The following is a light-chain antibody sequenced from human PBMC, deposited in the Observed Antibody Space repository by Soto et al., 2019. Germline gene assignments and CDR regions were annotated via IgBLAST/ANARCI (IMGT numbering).Light chain of an antibody. J-gene: IGLJ1*01. CDR3: SSYTSSSGFV. CDR1: SSVVGGYNR. CDR2: DVS. Sequence: SGLNQPASATGTAGQSITLSCTGKSSVVGGYNRASWYQQHPGKAPRLMIYDVSNRPSGVSNRFSGSKSGNTASLTISGLHAEDEADYYCSSYTSSSGFVFGTGTKVTAL. V-gene: IGLV2-14*01.